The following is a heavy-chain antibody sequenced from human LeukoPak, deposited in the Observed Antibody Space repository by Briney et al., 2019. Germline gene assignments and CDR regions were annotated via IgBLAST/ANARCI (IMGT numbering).Heavy chain of an antibody. CDR1: GFTFGSYE. Sequence: GGSLRLSCAASGFTFGSYEMNWVRQAPGKGLEWVSYISSSGSPIYYADSVKGRFTISRDNAKNSLYPQMNSLRAEDTAVYYCAREESGYSGHDSFDYWGQGTLVTVSS. CDR3: AREESGYSGHDSFDY. V-gene: IGHV3-48*03. CDR2: ISSSGSPI. J-gene: IGHJ4*02. D-gene: IGHD5-12*01.